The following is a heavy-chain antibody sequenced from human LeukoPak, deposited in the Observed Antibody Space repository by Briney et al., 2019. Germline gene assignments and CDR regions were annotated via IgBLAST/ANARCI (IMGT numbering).Heavy chain of an antibody. CDR1: GGPISSYY. V-gene: IGHV4-59*08. J-gene: IGHJ4*02. CDR2: IYYSGST. D-gene: IGHD3-10*01. CDR3: ARYMTGSPFDY. Sequence: SETLSLTCTVSGGPISSYYWSWIRQPPGKGLEWIGYIYYSGSTNYNPSLKSRATISVDTSKNQFSLRLSSVTATDTSVYYCARYMTGSPFDYWGQGTLVTVSS.